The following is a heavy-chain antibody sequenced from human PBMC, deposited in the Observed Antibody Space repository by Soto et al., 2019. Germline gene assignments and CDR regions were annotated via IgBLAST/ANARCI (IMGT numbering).Heavy chain of an antibody. CDR1: GYTFTSYG. CDR3: ASGVPKGGGGWYSDY. D-gene: IGHD6-19*01. CDR2: ISAYNGNT. V-gene: IGHV1-18*04. Sequence: ASVKVSCKASGYTFTSYGISWVRQAPGQGLEWMGWISAYNGNTNYAQKLQGRVTMTTDTSTSTAYMELRSLRSDDTAVYYCASGVPKGGGGWYSDYWGQGTLVTVSS. J-gene: IGHJ4*02.